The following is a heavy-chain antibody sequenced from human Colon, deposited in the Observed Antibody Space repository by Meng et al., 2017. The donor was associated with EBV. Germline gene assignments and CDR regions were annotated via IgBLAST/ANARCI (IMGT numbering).Heavy chain of an antibody. V-gene: IGHV4-30-4*01. CDR1: GGSISSGDYS. Sequence: QGQLQESGPGLVQPSQSLSLPCPVSGGSISSGDYSWSWIRQPPGKGLEWIGYIYYSGSTYSHASLKSRVTISIDRSKNQFSLKLSSVTAADTAVYYCARDRKHYGERGWFDPWGQGTLVTVSS. J-gene: IGHJ5*02. CDR3: ARDRKHYGERGWFDP. CDR2: IYYSGST. D-gene: IGHD4-17*01.